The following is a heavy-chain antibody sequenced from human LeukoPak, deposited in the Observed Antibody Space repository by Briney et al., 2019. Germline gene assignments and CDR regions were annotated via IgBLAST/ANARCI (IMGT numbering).Heavy chain of an antibody. CDR1: GFTFSSYG. CDR2: ISYDGTNN. J-gene: IGHJ5*02. CDR3: ARHGVMLRNNWFDP. D-gene: IGHD2-21*01. Sequence: GGSLRLSCAASGFTFSSYGMHWVRQAPGKGLEWVALISYDGTNNYYADSVKGRFTISRDNSKNTLYLQMNSLRAEDTAVYYCARHGVMLRNNWFDPWGQGTLVTVSS. V-gene: IGHV3-30*03.